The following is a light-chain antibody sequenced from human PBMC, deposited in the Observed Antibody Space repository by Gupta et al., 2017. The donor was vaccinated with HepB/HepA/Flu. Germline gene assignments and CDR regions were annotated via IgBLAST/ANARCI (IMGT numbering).Light chain of an antibody. Sequence: DIQMTQSPSSLSASVGDRVTITCQASQGISTFLAWYQQKPGKVPKLLIYAASTLQSGVPSRFSGSGSGTDFTLTISSLQPEDVATYYCQKYNSAPWTFGQGTKVEIK. CDR3: QKYNSAPWT. J-gene: IGKJ1*01. CDR2: AAS. CDR1: QGISTF. V-gene: IGKV1-27*01.